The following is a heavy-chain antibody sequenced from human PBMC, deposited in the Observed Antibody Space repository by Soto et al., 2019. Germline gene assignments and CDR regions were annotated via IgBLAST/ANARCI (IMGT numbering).Heavy chain of an antibody. J-gene: IGHJ5*02. CDR1: GFTVSSNY. CDR3: AREILDKFASKPGNWFDP. Sequence: GGSLRLSCAASGFTVSSNYMSWVRQAPGKGLEWVSVIYSGGSTYYADSVKGRLTISRDNSKNTLYLQMNSRRAEDTAVYYCAREILDKFASKPGNWFDPWGQGTLVTVSS. V-gene: IGHV3-66*01. D-gene: IGHD1-26*01. CDR2: IYSGGST.